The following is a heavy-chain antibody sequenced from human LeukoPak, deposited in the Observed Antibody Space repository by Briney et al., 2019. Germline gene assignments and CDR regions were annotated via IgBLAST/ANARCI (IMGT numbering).Heavy chain of an antibody. D-gene: IGHD2-15*01. CDR2: IYSGGST. J-gene: IGHJ3*02. CDR1: GFTVSSNY. V-gene: IGHV3-53*01. Sequence: GGSLRLSCAVSGFTVSSNYMSRVRQAPGKGLEWVSVIYSGGSTYYADSVKGRFTISRDNSKNTLYLQMNSLRAEDTAVYYCASDQRGCSGGSCYSRAFDIWGQGTMVTVSS. CDR3: ASDQRGCSGGSCYSRAFDI.